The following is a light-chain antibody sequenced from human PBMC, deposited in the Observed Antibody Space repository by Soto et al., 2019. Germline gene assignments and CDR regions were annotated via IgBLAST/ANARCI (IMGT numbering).Light chain of an antibody. V-gene: IGLV2-23*02. CDR2: EVS. Sequence: QSALTQPASVSGSPGQSITISCTGTSSDVGSYNLVSWYQQHPGKAPILMVYEVSKRPSGVSNRFSGSKSGNTASLTISGLQAEDEADYYCCSYAGSTPYVFGTGTKVTVL. J-gene: IGLJ1*01. CDR3: CSYAGSTPYV. CDR1: SSDVGSYNL.